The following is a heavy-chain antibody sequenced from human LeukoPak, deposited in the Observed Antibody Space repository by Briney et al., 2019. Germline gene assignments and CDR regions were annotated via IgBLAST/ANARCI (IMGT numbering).Heavy chain of an antibody. J-gene: IGHJ5*02. CDR3: ARDGIAVAGTGWFDP. D-gene: IGHD6-19*01. V-gene: IGHV3-33*01. CDR1: GFTFSSYG. CDR2: IWYDGSNK. Sequence: PGRSLRLSCAASGFTFSSYGMHSVRQAPGKGLEWVAVIWYDGSNKYYADSVKGRFTISRDNSKNTLYLQMNSLRAEDTAVYYCARDGIAVAGTGWFDPWGQGTLVTVSS.